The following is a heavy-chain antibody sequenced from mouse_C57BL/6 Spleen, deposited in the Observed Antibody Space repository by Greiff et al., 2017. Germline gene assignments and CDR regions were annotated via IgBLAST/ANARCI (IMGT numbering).Heavy chain of an antibody. Sequence: QVQLQQSGAELVKPGASVKLSCKASGYTFTSYWMHWVKQRPGQGLEWIGNINPSNGGTNYNEKFKSKATLTVDKSSSTAYMQLSSLTSEDSAVYYCARPRLTGPFDYWGQGTTLTVSS. CDR3: ARPRLTGPFDY. CDR2: INPSNGGT. J-gene: IGHJ2*01. D-gene: IGHD4-1*01. V-gene: IGHV1-53*01. CDR1: GYTFTSYW.